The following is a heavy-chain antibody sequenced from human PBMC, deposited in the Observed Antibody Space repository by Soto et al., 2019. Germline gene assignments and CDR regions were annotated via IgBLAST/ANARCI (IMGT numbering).Heavy chain of an antibody. J-gene: IGHJ6*02. CDR1: GFTFSSYG. Sequence: QPGGSLRLCCAASGFTFSSYGMHWVRQAPGKGLEWVAVISYDGSNKYYADSVKGRFTISRDNSKNTLYLQMNSLRAEDTAVYYCAKGESLEQLAYGMDVWGQGTTVTVSS. CDR2: ISYDGSNK. CDR3: AKGESLEQLAYGMDV. V-gene: IGHV3-30*18. D-gene: IGHD6-6*01.